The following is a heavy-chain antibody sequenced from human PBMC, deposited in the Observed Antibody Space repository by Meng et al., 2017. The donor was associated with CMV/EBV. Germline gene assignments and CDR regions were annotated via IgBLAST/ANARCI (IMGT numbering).Heavy chain of an antibody. CDR1: GGSISSYY. J-gene: IGHJ6*02. V-gene: IGHV4-59*01. Sequence: SETLSLTCTVSGGSISSYYWSWIRQPPGKGLEWIGYIYYSGSTNYNPSLKSRVTISVDTSKNQFSLKLSSVTAADTAAYYCARDAGYYGMDVWGQGTTVTVSS. CDR2: IYYSGST. CDR3: ARDAGYYGMDV.